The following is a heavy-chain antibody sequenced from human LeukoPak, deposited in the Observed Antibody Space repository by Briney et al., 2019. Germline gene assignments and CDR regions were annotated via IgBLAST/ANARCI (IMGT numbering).Heavy chain of an antibody. Sequence: ASVKVSCKASGYTFTSYDINWVRQATGQGLEWMGWVNPNSGNTGYAQKFQGRVSMTRNTSISTAYMELSSLRSEDTAAYYCARGSLLVVVVKGPDAFDIWGQGTMVTVSS. J-gene: IGHJ3*02. V-gene: IGHV1-8*01. CDR1: GYTFTSYD. D-gene: IGHD3-22*01. CDR3: ARGSLLVVVVKGPDAFDI. CDR2: VNPNSGNT.